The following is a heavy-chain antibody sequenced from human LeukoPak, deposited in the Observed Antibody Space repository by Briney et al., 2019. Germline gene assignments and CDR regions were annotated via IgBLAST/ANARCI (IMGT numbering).Heavy chain of an antibody. Sequence: GRSLRLSCAASGFTFSSSATSWVRQAPGKGLEWVSAISNNGGYTYYADSVQGRFTISRDNSKSTLCLQMNSPRAEDTAVYYCAKQLGYCSDGSCYFPYWGQGTLVTVSS. V-gene: IGHV3-23*01. CDR2: ISNNGGYT. D-gene: IGHD2-15*01. CDR3: AKQLGYCSDGSCYFPY. CDR1: GFTFSSSA. J-gene: IGHJ4*02.